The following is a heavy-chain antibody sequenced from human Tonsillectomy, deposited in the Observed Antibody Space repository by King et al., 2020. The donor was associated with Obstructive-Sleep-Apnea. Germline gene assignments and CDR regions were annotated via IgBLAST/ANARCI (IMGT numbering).Heavy chain of an antibody. J-gene: IGHJ4*02. CDR2: ISSSGSYI. Sequence: VQLVESGGGLVKPGGSLRLSCAASGFTFSSYSMNWVRQAPGKGLEWVSSISSSGSYIYYADSLKGPFTISRDNAKNPLYLQMNSLRAEDTAVYYCAREEYCSGGSCPFDYWGQGTLVTVSS. D-gene: IGHD2-15*01. CDR3: AREEYCSGGSCPFDY. V-gene: IGHV3-21*01. CDR1: GFTFSSYS.